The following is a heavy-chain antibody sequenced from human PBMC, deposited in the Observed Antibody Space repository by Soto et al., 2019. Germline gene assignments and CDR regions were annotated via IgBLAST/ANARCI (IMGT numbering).Heavy chain of an antibody. CDR1: GFTFSHYA. CDR2: LSYDGSTK. Sequence: QEHLVESGGGVVQPGRSLRLSCAASGFTFSHYAMHWVRQAPGKGLEWVAVLSYDGSTKYYADSVKVRFTISRDNSNNTLFLHMNSLRPEDTALFYCVRDAGYGGLPGGAYFDTWGQGTLVTVSS. D-gene: IGHD4-17*01. CDR3: VRDAGYGGLPGGAYFDT. J-gene: IGHJ4*02. V-gene: IGHV3-30-3*01.